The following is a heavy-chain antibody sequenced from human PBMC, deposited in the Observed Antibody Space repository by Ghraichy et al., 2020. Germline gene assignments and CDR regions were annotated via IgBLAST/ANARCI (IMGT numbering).Heavy chain of an antibody. CDR2: IYYSGST. D-gene: IGHD4-17*01. CDR1: GGSICSYY. V-gene: IGHV4-59*01. Sequence: SQTLSLTCTVSGGSICSYYWSWIRQPPGKGLEWIGYIYYSGSTNYNPSLKSRVTIPVDTSKNQFSLKLSSVTAADTAVYYCARPVYNGDYRGTFDIWGQGTMVTVSS. J-gene: IGHJ3*02. CDR3: ARPVYNGDYRGTFDI.